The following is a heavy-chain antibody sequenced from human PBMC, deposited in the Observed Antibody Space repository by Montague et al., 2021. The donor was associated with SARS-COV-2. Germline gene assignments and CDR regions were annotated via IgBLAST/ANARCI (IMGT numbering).Heavy chain of an antibody. CDR1: GFAFNNFA. D-gene: IGHD6-25*01. V-gene: IGHV3-23*01. CDR3: AKQTGAGASVYWCFDL. Sequence: SLRLSCAASGFAFNNFAMTWVRQPPGKGLEWVSSIFGSGAGTYYADSVQGRFTISRDNSRNTLYLQMNSLRAEDTAKLYCAKQTGAGASVYWCFDLWGRGTVVSVSS. CDR2: IFGSGAGT. J-gene: IGHJ2*01.